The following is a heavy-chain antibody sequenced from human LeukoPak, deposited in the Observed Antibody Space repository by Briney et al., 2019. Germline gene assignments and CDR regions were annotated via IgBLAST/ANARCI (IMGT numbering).Heavy chain of an antibody. D-gene: IGHD3-10*01. V-gene: IGHV3-21*01. J-gene: IGHJ5*02. CDR3: ARDPVRGVIIDNWFDP. Sequence: PGGSLRLSCAASGFTFSSYSMNWVRQAPGKGLEWVSSISSSSSYIYYVDSVKGRFTISRDNAKNSLYLQMNSLRAEDTAVYYCARDPVRGVIIDNWFDPWGQGTLVTVSS. CDR1: GFTFSSYS. CDR2: ISSSSSYI.